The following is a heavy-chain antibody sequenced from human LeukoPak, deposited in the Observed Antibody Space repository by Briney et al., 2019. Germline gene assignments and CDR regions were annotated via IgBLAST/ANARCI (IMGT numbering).Heavy chain of an antibody. J-gene: IGHJ3*02. CDR2: ISYDGSNK. Sequence: GGSLRLSCAASGFTFSSYGMHWVRQAPGKGLEWVAVISYDGSNKYYADSVKGRFTISRDNSKNTLYLQMNSLRAEGTAVYYCARDYGYSYGVDAFDIWGQGTMVTVSS. V-gene: IGHV3-30*03. D-gene: IGHD5-18*01. CDR3: ARDYGYSYGVDAFDI. CDR1: GFTFSSYG.